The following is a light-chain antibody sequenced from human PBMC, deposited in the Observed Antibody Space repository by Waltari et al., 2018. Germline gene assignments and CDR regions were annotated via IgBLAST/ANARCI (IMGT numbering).Light chain of an antibody. V-gene: IGKV3-15*01. Sequence: EIVMTQSPATLSLSAGDRAALSCTASQSIGNNVAWYQQRPGQAPRLLLYAASTRATGVPSRFSGSGSGTEFSLAISSLQSDDFATYYCQQYNSYPFTFGPGTKVDIK. CDR1: QSIGNN. CDR3: QQYNSYPFT. J-gene: IGKJ3*01. CDR2: AAS.